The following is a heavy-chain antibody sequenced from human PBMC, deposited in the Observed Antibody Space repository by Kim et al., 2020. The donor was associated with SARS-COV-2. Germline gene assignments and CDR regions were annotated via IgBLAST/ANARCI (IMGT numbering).Heavy chain of an antibody. CDR2: ISSNGGST. CDR1: GFTFSSYA. V-gene: IGHV3-64*01. CDR3: ARRMAGTSLDY. J-gene: IGHJ4*02. D-gene: IGHD6-19*01. Sequence: GGSLRLSCAASGFTFSSYAMHWVRQAPGKGLEYVSAISSNGGSTYYANSVKGRFTISRDNSKNTLYLQMGSLRAEDMAVYYCARRMAGTSLDYWGQGTLVTVSS.